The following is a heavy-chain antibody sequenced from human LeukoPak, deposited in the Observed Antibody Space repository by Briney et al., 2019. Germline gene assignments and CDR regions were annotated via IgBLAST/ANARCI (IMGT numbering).Heavy chain of an antibody. CDR2: ISAYNGNT. CDR1: GYTFTSYG. J-gene: IGHJ5*02. V-gene: IGHV1-18*01. CDR3: ARDRGSSSSGWFDP. D-gene: IGHD6-13*01. Sequence: ASVKVSCQASGYTFTSYGISWVRQAPGQGLEWMGWISAYNGNTNYAQKLQGRVTMTTDTSTSTAYMELRSLRSDDTAVYYCARDRGSSSSGWFDPWGQGTLVTVSS.